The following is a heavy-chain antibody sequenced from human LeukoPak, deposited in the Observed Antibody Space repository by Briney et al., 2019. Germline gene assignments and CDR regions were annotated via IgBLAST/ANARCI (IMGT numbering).Heavy chain of an antibody. D-gene: IGHD5-18*01. CDR2: IVVGSGNT. J-gene: IGHJ4*02. Sequence: SVKVSCKASGFTFTSSAMQWVRHARGQRLEWIGWIVVGSGNTNYAQKFQERVTITRDTSTSTAYMELSSLRSEDTAVYYCAAERGGTAMVEPGFDYWGQGTLVTVSS. CDR3: AAERGGTAMVEPGFDY. V-gene: IGHV1-58*02. CDR1: GFTFTSSA.